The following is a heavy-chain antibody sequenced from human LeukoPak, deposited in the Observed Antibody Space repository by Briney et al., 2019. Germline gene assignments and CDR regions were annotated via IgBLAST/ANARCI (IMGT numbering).Heavy chain of an antibody. CDR1: GFTFSNYW. V-gene: IGHV3-7*01. D-gene: IGHD5-24*01. Sequence: GGSLRLSCAASGFTFSNYWMNWVRQAPGKGLEWVANVNRDGGEKYYMDSVKGRFTISRDNTKNSLYLHMSSLRADDTAVYYCARAGVEMATITDFDYWGQGTLVTVSS. J-gene: IGHJ4*02. CDR3: ARAGVEMATITDFDY. CDR2: VNRDGGEK.